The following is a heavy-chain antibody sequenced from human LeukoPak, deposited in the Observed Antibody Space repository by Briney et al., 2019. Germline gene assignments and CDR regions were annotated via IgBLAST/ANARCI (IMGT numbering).Heavy chain of an antibody. CDR2: INPNSGGT. D-gene: IGHD3-22*01. CDR1: GYTFSGYY. J-gene: IGHJ4*02. Sequence: ASVKVSCKASGYTFSGYYMHWVRQAPGQGLEWMGWINPNSGGTNYAQKFQGWVTMTRDTSISTAYMELSRLRFDDTAVYYCASGSSYDSSGRGFDYWGQGTLVTVSS. CDR3: ASGSSYDSSGRGFDY. V-gene: IGHV1-2*04.